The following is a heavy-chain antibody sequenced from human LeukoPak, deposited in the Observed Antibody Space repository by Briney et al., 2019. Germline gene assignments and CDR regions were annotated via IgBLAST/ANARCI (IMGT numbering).Heavy chain of an antibody. J-gene: IGHJ6*02. CDR2: IYYSGST. CDR1: GGSISSYY. V-gene: IGHV4-59*08. D-gene: IGHD6-6*01. Sequence: KPSETLSLTCTVSGGSISSYYWSWIRQPPGKGLEWIGYIYYSGSTNYNPSLKSRVTISVDTSKNQFSLKLSSVTAADTAVYYCASQHSSSAYYYYGMDVWGQGTTVTVS. CDR3: ASQHSSSAYYYYGMDV.